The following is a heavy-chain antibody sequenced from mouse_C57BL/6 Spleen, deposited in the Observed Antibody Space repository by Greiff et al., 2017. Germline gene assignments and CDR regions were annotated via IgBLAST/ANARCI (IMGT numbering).Heavy chain of an antibody. D-gene: IGHD1-1*01. V-gene: IGHV7-3*01. Sequence: EVKLVESGGGLVQPGGSLSLSCAASGFTFTDYYMSWVRQPPGKALEWLGFIRNKANGYTTEYSASVKGRFTISRDNSQSILYLQMNARRAEDSATDYCATHGRGTFFDYWGQGTTLTVSS. CDR3: ATHGRGTFFDY. CDR1: GFTFTDYY. J-gene: IGHJ2*01. CDR2: IRNKANGYTT.